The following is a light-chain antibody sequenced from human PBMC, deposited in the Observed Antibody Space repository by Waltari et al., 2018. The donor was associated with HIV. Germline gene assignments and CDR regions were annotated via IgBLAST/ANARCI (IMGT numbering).Light chain of an antibody. CDR2: DAS. CDR1: QSVSSY. V-gene: IGKV3-11*01. CDR3: QHHSSWPLT. J-gene: IGKJ4*01. Sequence: EIVLTQSPATLSLSPGERATLSCRASQSVSSYLAWYQQKPGQAPRLLIYDASNRATGIPARFIGSGSGTDFTLTISSLEPEDFAVYACQHHSSWPLTFCGGTKVEIK.